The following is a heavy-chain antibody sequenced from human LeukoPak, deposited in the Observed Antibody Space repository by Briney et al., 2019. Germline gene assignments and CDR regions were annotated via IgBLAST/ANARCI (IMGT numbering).Heavy chain of an antibody. CDR2: IIPIFGTA. Sequence: SVKVSCKASGGTFSSYAISWVRQALGQGLEWMGGIIPIFGTANYAQKFQGRVTITADESTSTAYMELSSLRSEDTAVYYCARRYCSGGSCYSNWYYFDYWGQGTLVTVSS. V-gene: IGHV1-69*01. J-gene: IGHJ4*02. CDR1: GGTFSSYA. D-gene: IGHD2-15*01. CDR3: ARRYCSGGSCYSNWYYFDY.